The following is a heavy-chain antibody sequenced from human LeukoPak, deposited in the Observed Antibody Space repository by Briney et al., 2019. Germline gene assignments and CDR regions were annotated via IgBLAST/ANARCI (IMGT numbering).Heavy chain of an antibody. CDR1: GGTFSSYA. J-gene: IGHJ4*02. V-gene: IGHV7-4-1*02. CDR2: INTNTGNP. Sequence: ASVKVSCKASGGTFSSYAISWVRQAPGQGREWMGWINTNTGNPTYAQGFTGRFVFSLDTSVSTAYLQISSLKAEDTAVYYCALELTDLAAAGIVYWGQGTLVTVSS. CDR3: ALELTDLAAAGIVY. D-gene: IGHD6-13*01.